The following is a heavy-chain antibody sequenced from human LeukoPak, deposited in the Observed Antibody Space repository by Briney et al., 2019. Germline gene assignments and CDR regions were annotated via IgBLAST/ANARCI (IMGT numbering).Heavy chain of an antibody. CDR1: GGSISSGGYS. CDR2: IYQSGST. D-gene: IGHD2-21*01. CDR3: ARYSPSGENWFDP. V-gene: IGHV4-30-2*01. Sequence: SQTLSLTCAVSGGSISSGGYSWSWIRQPPGKGLEWIGYIYQSGSTYYNPSLKSRVTISVDRSKNQFSLKLSSVTAADTAVYDCARYSPSGENWFDPGGQGTPVTVSS. J-gene: IGHJ5*02.